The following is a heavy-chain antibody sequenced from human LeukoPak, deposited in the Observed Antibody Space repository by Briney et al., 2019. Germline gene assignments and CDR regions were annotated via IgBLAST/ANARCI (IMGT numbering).Heavy chain of an antibody. CDR2: IFYSGST. D-gene: IGHD2-15*01. CDR1: GGSMSRYY. V-gene: IGHV4-59*08. J-gene: IGHJ6*02. CDR3: ARTIDCSSSSCSYGMDV. Sequence: PSETLSLTCAVSGGSMSRYYWSWIRQPPGKGLEWIGYIFYSGSTNYNPFLKSRVTISVDTSKNQFSLRLSSVTAADTAVYYCARTIDCSSSSCSYGMDVWGQGTTVTVPS.